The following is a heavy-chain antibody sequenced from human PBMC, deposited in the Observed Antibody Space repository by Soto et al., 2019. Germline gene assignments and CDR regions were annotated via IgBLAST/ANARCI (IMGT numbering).Heavy chain of an antibody. Sequence: GGSLRLSCATSGLTFGIYGMHWVRQAPGKGLEWVAVIWYDGSNKYYADSVKGRFTISRDNSKNTLYLQMNSLRAEDTAVYYCARDRPGAVAGTFDYWGQGTLVTVSS. CDR2: IWYDGSNK. V-gene: IGHV3-33*01. CDR3: ARDRPGAVAGTFDY. J-gene: IGHJ4*02. CDR1: GLTFGIYG. D-gene: IGHD6-19*01.